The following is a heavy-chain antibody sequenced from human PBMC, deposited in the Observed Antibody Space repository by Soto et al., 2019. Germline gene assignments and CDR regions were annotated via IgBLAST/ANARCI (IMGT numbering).Heavy chain of an antibody. CDR1: GGPFTSNNW. D-gene: IGHD1-7*01. V-gene: IGHV4-4*02. Sequence: QVQLQESGPGLVKPSGTLSLTCAVSGGPFTSNNWWTWVRQPPGQGLEWIGEIYRTGSTNYNPSLKSRVTISLDKSENQFPLKVTSLTAADTAVYYCASRDPGTSVDYWGQRTLVTVSS. CDR2: IYRTGST. CDR3: ASRDPGTSVDY. J-gene: IGHJ4*02.